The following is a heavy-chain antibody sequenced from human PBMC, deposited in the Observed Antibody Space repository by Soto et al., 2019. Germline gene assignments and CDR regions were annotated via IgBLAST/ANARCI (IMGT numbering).Heavy chain of an antibody. V-gene: IGHV3-30*18. J-gene: IGHJ4*02. Sequence: QVQLVESGGGVVQPGGSLRLSCAASGFTFRKLDMHWVRQAPGKGLEWVAVLSYDETEEYYADSVKGRFTISRDNSKDTLYLQMSSLRREDTALYYCANAWSTPLVGGSWGQGTLVTVSS. D-gene: IGHD3-10*01. CDR1: GFTFRKLD. CDR2: LSYDETEE. CDR3: ANAWSTPLVGGS.